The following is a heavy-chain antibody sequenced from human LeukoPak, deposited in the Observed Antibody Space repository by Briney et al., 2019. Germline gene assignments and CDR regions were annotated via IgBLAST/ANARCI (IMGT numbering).Heavy chain of an antibody. J-gene: IGHJ6*02. CDR1: GYTFTGYY. V-gene: IGHV1-2*02. Sequence: GASVKVSCKASGYTFTGYYMHWVRQAPGQGLEWMGWINPNSGGTNYAQKFQGRVTMTRDTSISTAYMELSRLRSDDTAVHYCARTSGSGDYYYYGMDVWGQGTTVTVSS. CDR3: ARTSGSGDYYYYGMDV. CDR2: INPNSGGT. D-gene: IGHD3-10*01.